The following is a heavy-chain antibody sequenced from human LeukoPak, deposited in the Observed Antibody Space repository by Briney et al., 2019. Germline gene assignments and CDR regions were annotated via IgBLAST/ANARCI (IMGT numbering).Heavy chain of an antibody. D-gene: IGHD3-22*01. CDR1: GGTFSSYA. Sequence: GASVKVSCKASGGTFSSYAISWVRQAPGQGLEWMGGIIPIFGTANYAQKFQGRVTITADESTSTAYMELSSLRSEDTAVYYCARPRGYYDSSGLDDAFDIWGQGTMVTVSS. CDR3: ARPRGYYDSSGLDDAFDI. J-gene: IGHJ3*02. CDR2: IIPIFGTA. V-gene: IGHV1-69*13.